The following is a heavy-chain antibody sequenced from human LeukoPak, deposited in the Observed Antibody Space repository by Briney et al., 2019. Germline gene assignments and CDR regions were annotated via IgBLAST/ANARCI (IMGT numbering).Heavy chain of an antibody. CDR1: GGSINTYY. CDR3: ARLNSASSLGWFDP. CDR2: ISYSGST. Sequence: SETLSLTCSVSGGSINTYYWNWIRQPPGKGLGWIGYISYSGSTNYNPSLKSRVTISVDTSKNQFSLKLSSVAAADTAVYYCARLNSASSLGWFDPWGQGTLVTVSS. V-gene: IGHV4-59*08. J-gene: IGHJ5*02. D-gene: IGHD1-26*01.